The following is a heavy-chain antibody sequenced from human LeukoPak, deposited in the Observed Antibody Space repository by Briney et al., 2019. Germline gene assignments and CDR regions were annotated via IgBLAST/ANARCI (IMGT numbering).Heavy chain of an antibody. CDR3: ARARPRVVTP. Sequence: PSETLSLTCAVYGGSFSGYYWSWIRQPPGKGLEWIGEINHSGSTNYNPSLKSRVTISVDTSKNQFSLKLSSVTAADTAVYYCARARPRVVTPWGQGTLVTVSS. V-gene: IGHV4-34*01. CDR1: GGSFSGYY. CDR2: INHSGST. D-gene: IGHD2-15*01. J-gene: IGHJ5*02.